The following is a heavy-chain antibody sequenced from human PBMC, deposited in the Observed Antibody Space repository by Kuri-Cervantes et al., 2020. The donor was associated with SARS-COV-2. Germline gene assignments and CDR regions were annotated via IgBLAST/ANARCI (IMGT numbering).Heavy chain of an antibody. Sequence: LSLTCAASGFTFSDYYMSWIRQAPGKGPEWVSYISSSGGIYMQYADSVKGRFTISRDNAKKSLYLEMNSLRAEDTAVYYCARQGYCSGGSCYSGAMDVWGQGTMVTVSS. D-gene: IGHD2-15*01. CDR3: ARQGYCSGGSCYSGAMDV. V-gene: IGHV3-11*01. CDR2: ISSSGGIYM. CDR1: GFTFSDYY. J-gene: IGHJ6*02.